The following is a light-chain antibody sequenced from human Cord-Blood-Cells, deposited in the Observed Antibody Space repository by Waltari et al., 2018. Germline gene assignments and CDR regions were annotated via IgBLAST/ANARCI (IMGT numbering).Light chain of an antibody. V-gene: IGKV3-11*01. J-gene: IGKJ1*01. CDR3: QQRSNWPPT. Sequence: ELVLTQSPATLSLSPGERATLSCRASQSVSSYLAWYQQKPGQAPRLLIYDASNRATGIPARFSGSGSGTDFTLTISILEPEDFAVYYCQQRSNWPPTFGQGTKVEIK. CDR2: DAS. CDR1: QSVSSY.